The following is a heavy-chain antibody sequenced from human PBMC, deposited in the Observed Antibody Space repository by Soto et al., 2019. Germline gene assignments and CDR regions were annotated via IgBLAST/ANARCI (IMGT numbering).Heavy chain of an antibody. J-gene: IGHJ6*02. CDR3: ARDPSGNYPPYYCGMDV. D-gene: IGHD4-4*01. CDR2: IWYDGSNK. V-gene: IGHV3-33*01. Sequence: GGSLRLSCAASGFTFSSYGMHWVRQAPGKGLEWVAVIWYDGSNKYYADSVKGRFTISRDNSKNTLYLQMNSLRAEDTAVYYWARDPSGNYPPYYCGMDVRGQGTTGTVSS. CDR1: GFTFSSYG.